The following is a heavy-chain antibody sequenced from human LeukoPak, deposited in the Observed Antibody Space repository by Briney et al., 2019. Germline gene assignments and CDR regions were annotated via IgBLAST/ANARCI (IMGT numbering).Heavy chain of an antibody. CDR1: GYTLTELS. CDR2: FDPEDGET. Sequence: ASVKVSCKVSGYTLTELSMHWVRQAPGKGLEWMGGFDPEDGETIYAQKFQGRVTMTEDTSTDTAYMELSSLRSEDTAVYYCATQSAYSGYDREDYWGQGTLVTVSS. J-gene: IGHJ4*02. V-gene: IGHV1-24*01. CDR3: ATQSAYSGYDREDY. D-gene: IGHD5-12*01.